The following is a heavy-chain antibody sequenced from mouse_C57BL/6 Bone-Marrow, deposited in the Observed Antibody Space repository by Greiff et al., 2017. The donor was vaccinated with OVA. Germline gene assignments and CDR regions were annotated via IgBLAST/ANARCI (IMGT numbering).Heavy chain of an antibody. CDR2: IDPSDSYT. V-gene: IGHV1-69*01. CDR3: AREGDYDGWYFDV. J-gene: IGHJ1*03. Sequence: QVQLQQSGAELVRPGSSVKLSCKASGYTFTSYWMHWVKQRPGQGLEWIGEIDPSDSYTNYNQKFKGKSTLTVDKSSSTAYMQLSSLTSEDSAVYYCAREGDYDGWYFDVWGTGTTVTVSS. D-gene: IGHD2-4*01. CDR1: GYTFTSYW.